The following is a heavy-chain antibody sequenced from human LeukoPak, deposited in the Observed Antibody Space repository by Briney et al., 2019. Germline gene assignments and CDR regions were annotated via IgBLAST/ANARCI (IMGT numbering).Heavy chain of an antibody. CDR3: AKPPSKYYYYYYMDV. Sequence: GGSLRLSCAASGFTFNDYAMHWVRQAPGKGLEWVSGISWNSGSIGYADSVKGPFTISRDNAKNSLYLQMNSLRAEDTALYYCAKPPSKYYYYYYMDVWGKGTTVTVSS. CDR2: ISWNSGSI. CDR1: GFTFNDYA. V-gene: IGHV3-9*01. J-gene: IGHJ6*03. D-gene: IGHD4-11*01.